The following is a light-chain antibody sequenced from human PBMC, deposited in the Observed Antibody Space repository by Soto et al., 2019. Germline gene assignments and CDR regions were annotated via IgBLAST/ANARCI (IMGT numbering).Light chain of an antibody. Sequence: QCALTQPASVCGSPGQSITISCTRTSRDVGGYNSVSWYQQHPGKAPKLMIYEVTNRPSGVSNRFSGSKSGNTASLTISGLQAEDEADYYCSSYTSGSALYVFGTGTKVTVL. V-gene: IGLV2-14*01. CDR1: SRDVGGYNS. J-gene: IGLJ1*01. CDR3: SSYTSGSALYV. CDR2: EVT.